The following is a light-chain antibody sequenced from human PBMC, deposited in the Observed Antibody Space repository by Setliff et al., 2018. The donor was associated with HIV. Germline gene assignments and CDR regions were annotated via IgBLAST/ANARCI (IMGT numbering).Light chain of an antibody. CDR3: SSYTSSSTLL. V-gene: IGLV2-14*01. J-gene: IGLJ2*01. CDR2: EVT. CDR1: SSDVGGYNY. Sequence: QCALTQPASVSGSPGQSITISCTGTSSDVGGYNYVSWYQHHPGKAPKLMIYEVTSRPSGVSDRFSGSKSGNMASLTISGLQAEDEADYYCSSYTSSSTLLFGGGTKVTVL.